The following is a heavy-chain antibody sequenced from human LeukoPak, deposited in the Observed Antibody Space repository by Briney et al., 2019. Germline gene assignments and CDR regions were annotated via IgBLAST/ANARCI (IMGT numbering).Heavy chain of an antibody. CDR1: GYTFSNYG. CDR3: AKSGSYYDY. J-gene: IGHJ4*02. CDR2: ISPDNGNT. V-gene: IGHV1-18*01. Sequence: GASVKVSCKAAGYTFSNYGVNWVRQAPGQGLEWMGWISPDNGNTQYAQNFQGRVTMTTDTSTSTAYMELKTLRSDDTAIYYCAKSGSYYDYWGQGTLVTVSS. D-gene: IGHD3-10*01.